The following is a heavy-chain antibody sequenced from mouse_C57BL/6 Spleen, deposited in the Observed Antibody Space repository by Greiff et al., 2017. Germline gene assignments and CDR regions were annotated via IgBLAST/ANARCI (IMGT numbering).Heavy chain of an antibody. CDR1: GFSLTSYG. J-gene: IGHJ4*01. D-gene: IGHD2-2*01. Sequence: VQGVESGPGLVQPSQSLSITCTVSGFSLTSYGVHWVRQSPGKGLEWLGVIWSGGSTDYNAAFISRLSISKDNSKSQVFFKMNSLQADDTAIYYCASIYYGYDGDYYAMDYWGQGTSVTVSS. CDR3: ASIYYGYDGDYYAMDY. CDR2: IWSGGST. V-gene: IGHV2-2*01.